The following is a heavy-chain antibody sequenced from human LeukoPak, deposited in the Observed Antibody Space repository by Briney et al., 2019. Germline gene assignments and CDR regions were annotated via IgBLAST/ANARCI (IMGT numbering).Heavy chain of an antibody. CDR2: ISGSGGST. CDR1: GFTSSSYA. V-gene: IGHV3-23*01. J-gene: IGHJ4*02. D-gene: IGHD3-3*01. CDR3: AHSEWLQSFDY. Sequence: GGSLRLSCAASGFTSSSYAMSWVRQAPGKGLEWVSAISGSGGSTYYADSVKGRFTISRDNSKNTLYLQMNSLRAEDTAVYYCAHSEWLQSFDYWGQGTLVTASS.